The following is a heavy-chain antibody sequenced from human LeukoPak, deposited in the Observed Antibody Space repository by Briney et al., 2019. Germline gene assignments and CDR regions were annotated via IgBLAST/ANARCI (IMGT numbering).Heavy chain of an antibody. Sequence: GGSLRLSCAASGFTFSSYSMNWVRQAPGKGPEWVSSISSSSSYIYYADSVKGRFTISRDNAKNSLYLQMNSLRAEDTAVYYCARGDYGSFRPPFDYWGQGTLVTVSS. CDR2: ISSSSSYI. CDR3: ARGDYGSFRPPFDY. J-gene: IGHJ4*02. D-gene: IGHD3-10*01. CDR1: GFTFSSYS. V-gene: IGHV3-21*01.